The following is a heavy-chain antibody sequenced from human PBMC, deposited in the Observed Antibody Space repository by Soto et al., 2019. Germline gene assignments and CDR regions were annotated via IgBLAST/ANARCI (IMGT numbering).Heavy chain of an antibody. CDR3: ARERTAPRGYSYAQTGEIDVFDI. D-gene: IGHD5-18*01. CDR1: GGTFSSST. J-gene: IGHJ3*02. Sequence: SVKVSCKASGGTFSSSTISLVRQAPGQGLEWMGRIIPILGIANYAQKFQGRVTITADKSTSTAYMELSSLRSEDTAVYYCARERTAPRGYSYAQTGEIDVFDIGGQGTMVTFSS. V-gene: IGHV1-69*04. CDR2: IIPILGIA.